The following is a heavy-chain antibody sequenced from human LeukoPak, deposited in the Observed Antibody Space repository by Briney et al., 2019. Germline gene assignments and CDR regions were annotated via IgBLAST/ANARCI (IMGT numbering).Heavy chain of an antibody. D-gene: IGHD6-13*01. J-gene: IGHJ4*02. CDR3: ARGPSPLAADGNLGYFDY. V-gene: IGHV1-69*05. Sequence: SVKVSCKASGGTFSSYAISWVRQAPGQGLEWMGRIIPIFGTTYYPQKFQGRVTITTDESTSTAYMELSSLRSEDTAVYYCARGPSPLAADGNLGYFDYWGQGTLVTVSS. CDR1: GGTFSSYA. CDR2: IIPIFGTT.